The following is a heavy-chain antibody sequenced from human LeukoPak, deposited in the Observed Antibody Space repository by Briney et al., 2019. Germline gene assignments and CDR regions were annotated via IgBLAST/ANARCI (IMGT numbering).Heavy chain of an antibody. CDR3: AREAYSSVFDY. D-gene: IGHD6-19*01. J-gene: IGHJ4*02. CDR2: IIPIFGTA. V-gene: IGHV1-69*01. CDR1: GGTFSSYA. Sequence: AASVKVSCKASGGTFSSYAISWVRQAPGQGLEWMGGIIPIFGTANYAQKFQGRGTITADESTSTAYMELSDLRAECTAVYYCAREAYSSVFDYGGQGTLVTVPS.